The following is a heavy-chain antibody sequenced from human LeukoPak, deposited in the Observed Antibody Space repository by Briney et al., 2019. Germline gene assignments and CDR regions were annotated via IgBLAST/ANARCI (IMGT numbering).Heavy chain of an antibody. J-gene: IGHJ4*02. CDR2: ISSSSSYI. CDR3: ARGGRIAVAGLGY. Sequence: GGSLRLSCAASGFTFSSYSMNWVRQAPGKVLEWVSSISSSSSYIYYADSVKGRFTISRDNAKNSLYLQMNSVRAEDTAVYYCARGGRIAVAGLGYWGQGTLVTVSS. CDR1: GFTFSSYS. D-gene: IGHD6-19*01. V-gene: IGHV3-21*01.